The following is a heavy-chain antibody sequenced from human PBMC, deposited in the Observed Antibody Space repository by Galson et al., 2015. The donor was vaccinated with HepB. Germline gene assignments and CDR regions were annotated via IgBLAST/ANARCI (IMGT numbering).Heavy chain of an antibody. Sequence: SLRLSCAASGFTFSSYAMHWVRQAPGKGLERVAVISYAGSNKYNADSVKGRFTISRDNSKNTLYLQMNSLRGEDTAVYYCARASEGVVVPVAPFDYWGQGTLVIVSS. CDR3: ARASEGVVVPVAPFDY. CDR2: ISYAGSNK. CDR1: GFTFSSYA. V-gene: IGHV3-30*04. J-gene: IGHJ4*02. D-gene: IGHD2-2*01.